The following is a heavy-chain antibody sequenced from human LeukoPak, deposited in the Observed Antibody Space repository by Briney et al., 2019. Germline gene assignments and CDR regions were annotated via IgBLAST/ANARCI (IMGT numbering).Heavy chain of an antibody. CDR1: GFTFSSYA. CDR3: AKGPSYPGYYDTYDY. CDR2: ISGSGGST. Sequence: GGSLRLSCAASGFTFSSYAMSWVRQAPGKGLEWVSAISGSGGSTYYADSVKGRFTISRDNSKNTLYLQMNSLRAEDTAVYYCAKGPSYPGYYDTYDYWGQGTLVTVSS. D-gene: IGHD3-22*01. V-gene: IGHV3-23*01. J-gene: IGHJ4*02.